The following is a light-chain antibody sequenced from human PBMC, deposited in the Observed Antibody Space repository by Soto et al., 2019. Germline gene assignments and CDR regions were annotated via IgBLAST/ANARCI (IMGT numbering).Light chain of an antibody. CDR3: SSYAGSNNLV. V-gene: IGLV2-8*01. CDR2: EVT. CDR1: SSDVGGYNY. J-gene: IGLJ2*01. Sequence: QSALTQPPSASGSPGQSVTISCTGTSSDVGGYNYVSWYQQHPGEAPKLMIYEVTKRPSGVPDRFSGSKSGNTASLTVSGLQPEGEADYYCSSYAGSNNLVFGGGTKLTVL.